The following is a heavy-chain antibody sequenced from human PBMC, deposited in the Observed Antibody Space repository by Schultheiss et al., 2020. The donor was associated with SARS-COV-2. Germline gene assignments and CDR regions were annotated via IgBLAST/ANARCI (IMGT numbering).Heavy chain of an antibody. Sequence: SVKVSCKASGGTFSSYTISWVRQAPGQGLEWMGRIIPILGIANYAQKFQGRVTITADKSTSTAYMELSSLRSEDTAVYYCAREMRDCSSTSCYTDGDYWGQGTLVTVSS. J-gene: IGHJ4*02. CDR1: GGTFSSYT. CDR2: IIPILGIA. D-gene: IGHD2-2*02. V-gene: IGHV1-69*04. CDR3: AREMRDCSSTSCYTDGDY.